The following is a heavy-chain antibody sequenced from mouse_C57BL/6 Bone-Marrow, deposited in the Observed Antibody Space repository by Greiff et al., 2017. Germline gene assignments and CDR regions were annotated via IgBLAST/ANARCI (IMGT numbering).Heavy chain of an antibody. D-gene: IGHD2-1*01. CDR3: ARKRALLWHMEY. J-gene: IGHJ4*01. V-gene: IGHV1-81*01. CDR1: GYTFTSYG. Sequence: VQLQQSGAEMARPGASVKLSCKASGYTFTSYGISWVKQRTGQGLEWIGEIYPRSGNTYYNDKFKGKDTLTADKSSSTAYMELRSLTSEGSAVYFSARKRALLWHMEYWDQGTSITV. CDR2: IYPRSGNT.